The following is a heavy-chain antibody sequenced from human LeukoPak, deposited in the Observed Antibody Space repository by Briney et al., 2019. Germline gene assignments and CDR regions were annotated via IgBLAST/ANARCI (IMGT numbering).Heavy chain of an antibody. CDR1: GFTFSSYW. CDR2: ISSDGSST. V-gene: IGHV3-74*01. Sequence: GGSLRLSCAASGFTFSSYWMHWVRQAPGKGLVWVSRISSDGSSTSYADSVKGRFTISRDNSKNTLYLQMDSLRAEDTAVYYCARDRAWNYFDYWGQGTLVTVSS. CDR3: ARDRAWNYFDY. D-gene: IGHD3-3*01. J-gene: IGHJ4*02.